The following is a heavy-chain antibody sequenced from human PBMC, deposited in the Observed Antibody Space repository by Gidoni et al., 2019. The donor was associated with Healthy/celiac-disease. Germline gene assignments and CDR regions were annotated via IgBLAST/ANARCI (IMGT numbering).Heavy chain of an antibody. D-gene: IGHD6-19*01. V-gene: IGHV4-38-2*02. J-gene: IGHJ4*02. CDR3: ARVTGQWLVLGGFDY. CDR1: GYSISSGYY. CDR2: IYHSGST. Sequence: QVQLQESGPGLVKPSETLSLTCTVSGYSISSGYYWGWIRQPPGKGLEWIGSIYHSGSTYYNPSLKRRVTISVDSSKNQFSLKLSSVTAADTAVYYCARVTGQWLVLGGFDYWGQGTLVTVSS.